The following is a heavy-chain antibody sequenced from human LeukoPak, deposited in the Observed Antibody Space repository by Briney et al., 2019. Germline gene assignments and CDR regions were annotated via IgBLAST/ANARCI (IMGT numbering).Heavy chain of an antibody. CDR2: IKQDGSEK. D-gene: IGHD4-17*01. V-gene: IGHV3-7*04. Sequence: GGSLRLSCAASGFTFSSYWMSWVRQAPGKGLEWVANIKQDGSEKYYVDSVKGRFTISRDNAKNSLYLQMNSLRAEDTAVYYCARAPYGDYNLSFDYWGQGTLVTVSS. CDR3: ARAPYGDYNLSFDY. J-gene: IGHJ4*02. CDR1: GFTFSSYW.